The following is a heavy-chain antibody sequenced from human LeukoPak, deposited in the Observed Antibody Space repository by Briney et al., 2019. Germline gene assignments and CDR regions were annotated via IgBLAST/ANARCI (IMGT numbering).Heavy chain of an antibody. CDR1: GFIVSSNY. Sequence: GGSLRLSCAVSGFIVSSNYMTWVRQAPGKELEWVSVIHAGGRTYYADSVRGRFTISRDNSKNTLYLQMNSLRVEDTAVYYCARAGNSLGFEYWGQGTLVTVSS. J-gene: IGHJ4*02. CDR2: IHAGGRT. V-gene: IGHV3-53*01. D-gene: IGHD4-23*01. CDR3: ARAGNSLGFEY.